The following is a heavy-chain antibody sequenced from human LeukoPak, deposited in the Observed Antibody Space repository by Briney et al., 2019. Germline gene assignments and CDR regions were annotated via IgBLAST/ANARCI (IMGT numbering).Heavy chain of an antibody. D-gene: IGHD3-3*01. CDR1: GGSLRGYY. CDR2: INYSGGT. Sequence: SETLSLTCGVHGGSLRGYYWSWIRQPPGKGLEWIGEINYSGGTNYNPSLKSRVTISVDTSKNQFSLKLSSVTAADTAVYYCASWTAYGMDVWGQGTTVTVSS. CDR3: ASWTAYGMDV. J-gene: IGHJ6*02. V-gene: IGHV4-34*01.